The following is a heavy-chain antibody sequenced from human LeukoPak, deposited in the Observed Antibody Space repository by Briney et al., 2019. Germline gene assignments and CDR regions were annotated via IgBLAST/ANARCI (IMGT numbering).Heavy chain of an antibody. Sequence: ASVKVSCKASGYTFTGYYMHWVRQAPGQGLEWMGWINPNSGGTNYAQKFQGRVTMTRDTSISTAYMELSRLRSDDTAVYYCAREVVATKGTVDYWGQGTLVTVSS. J-gene: IGHJ4*02. CDR2: INPNSGGT. CDR3: AREVVATKGTVDY. CDR1: GYTFTGYY. V-gene: IGHV1-2*02. D-gene: IGHD5-12*01.